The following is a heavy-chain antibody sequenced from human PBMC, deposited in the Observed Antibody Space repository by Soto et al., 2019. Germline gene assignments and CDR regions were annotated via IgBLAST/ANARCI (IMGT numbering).Heavy chain of an antibody. D-gene: IGHD1-26*01. CDR1: GGSMRTYY. J-gene: IGHJ3*02. Sequence: QLQLQESGPGLVKPSETLSLTCTVSGGSMRTYYWNWIRQHPGKGLEWIGSISYSGSTNYNPSLMTRVTISVDTSKMQFSLKLTSVTAADTAVYYCARSVWELPAFDIWGQGTVVTASS. V-gene: IGHV4-59*01. CDR2: ISYSGST. CDR3: ARSVWELPAFDI.